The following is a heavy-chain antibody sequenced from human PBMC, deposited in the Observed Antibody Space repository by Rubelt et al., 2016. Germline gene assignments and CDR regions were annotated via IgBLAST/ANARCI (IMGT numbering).Heavy chain of an antibody. CDR3: ATGQYSSGCDY. V-gene: IGHV1-24*01. CDR1: GGTLSSYS. CDR2: FDPEDGET. J-gene: IGHJ4*02. Sequence: QVQLVQSGAEVKKPGSSVKVSCKASGGTLSSYSLSWVRQAPGKGLEWMGGFDPEDGETIYAQRFQGRVTMTEDTSTDTAYMELSSLRSEDTAVYYCATGQYSSGCDYWGQGTLVTVSS. D-gene: IGHD6-19*01.